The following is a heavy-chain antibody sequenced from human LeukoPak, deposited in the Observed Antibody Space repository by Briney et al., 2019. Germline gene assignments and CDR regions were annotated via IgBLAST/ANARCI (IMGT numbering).Heavy chain of an antibody. Sequence: PGGSLRLSCAASGFTFSTYGMHWVRQAPGKGLDWVAFIRFDGSERYYADSVKDRFTVSRDNSKTTLYLPMNSLRAEGTAVYYCAKVGYGGYEVDYWGQGTLVTVSS. J-gene: IGHJ4*02. V-gene: IGHV3-30*02. D-gene: IGHD2-15*01. CDR1: GFTFSTYG. CDR3: AKVGYGGYEVDY. CDR2: IRFDGSER.